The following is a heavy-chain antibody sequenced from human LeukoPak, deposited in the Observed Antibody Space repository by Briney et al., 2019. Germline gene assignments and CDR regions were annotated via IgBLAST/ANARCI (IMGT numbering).Heavy chain of an antibody. Sequence: GGSLRLSCAASGFTFSSYWMHWVRQAPGKGLVWVSRINSDGSSTTYADSVKGRFTISRDNAKNTLYLQMNSQRAEDTAVYYCARGGVYSTSAVDYWGQGTLVTVSS. CDR1: GFTFSSYW. J-gene: IGHJ4*02. CDR3: ARGGVYSTSAVDY. CDR2: INSDGSST. D-gene: IGHD6-6*01. V-gene: IGHV3-74*01.